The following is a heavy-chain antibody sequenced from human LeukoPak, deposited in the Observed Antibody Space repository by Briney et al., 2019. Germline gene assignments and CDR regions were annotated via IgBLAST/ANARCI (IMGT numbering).Heavy chain of an antibody. CDR2: INWNGGDT. J-gene: IGHJ4*02. V-gene: IGHV3-20*04. D-gene: IGHD3-10*01. Sequence: GGSLRLSCAASGFTLHDHGMNWVRQAPGKGLEWVSGINWNGGDTSYADSVKGRFIISRDNAENSLHLQMNSLRAEDTAVYYCAKGLMVRGVLPFDYWGQGTLVTVSS. CDR3: AKGLMVRGVLPFDY. CDR1: GFTLHDHG.